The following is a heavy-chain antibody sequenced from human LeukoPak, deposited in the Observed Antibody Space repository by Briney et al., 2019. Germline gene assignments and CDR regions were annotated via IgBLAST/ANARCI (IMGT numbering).Heavy chain of an antibody. V-gene: IGHV1-2*02. J-gene: IGHJ4*02. D-gene: IGHD3-10*01. CDR3: ARVYPPWYYSGSGQLYYFDY. CDR1: GYTFTGFC. Sequence: ASVKVSCKASGYTFTGFCMRWVRQAPGQGLGWMGWINANSGSTNYAQKFQGRVTMTRDTSSSTAYMELSRRRSDETAVYYSARVYPPWYYSGSGQLYYFDYWGQGTLVTVSS. CDR2: INANSGST.